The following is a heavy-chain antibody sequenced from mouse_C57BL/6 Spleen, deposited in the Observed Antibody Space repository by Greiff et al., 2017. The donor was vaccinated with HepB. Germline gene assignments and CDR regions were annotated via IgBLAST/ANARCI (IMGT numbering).Heavy chain of an antibody. CDR2: IDPSDSET. CDR3: ARALFYGSSLDY. V-gene: IGHV1-52*01. D-gene: IGHD1-1*01. CDR1: GYTFTSYW. J-gene: IGHJ2*01. Sequence: QVHVKQPGAELVRPGSSVKLSCKASGYTFTSYWMHWVKQRPIQGLEWIGNIDPSDSETHYNQKFKDKATLTVDKSSSTAYMQLSSLTSEDSAVYYCARALFYGSSLDYWGQGTTLTVSS.